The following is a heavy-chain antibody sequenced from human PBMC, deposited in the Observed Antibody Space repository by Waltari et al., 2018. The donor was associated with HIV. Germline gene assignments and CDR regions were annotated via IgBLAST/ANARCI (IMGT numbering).Heavy chain of an antibody. V-gene: IGHV1-2*02. J-gene: IGHJ3*01. CDR2: IYSNTGDT. CDR3: ARQMTFYDAFDV. Sequence: QVQMVQSGAEAKKPGASVKVSCTTFGLNLTGNYIHWVRQAPGQGLEWMGWIYSNTGDTNYGLQFEGRVTMTRDTSMRTAYMELRTLRSDDTALYYCARQMTFYDAFDVWGQGTVVTVSS. CDR1: GLNLTGNY.